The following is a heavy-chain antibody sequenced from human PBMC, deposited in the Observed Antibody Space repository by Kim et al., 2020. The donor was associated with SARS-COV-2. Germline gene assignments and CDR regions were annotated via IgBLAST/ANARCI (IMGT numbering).Heavy chain of an antibody. CDR1: GYSFTSYW. CDR2: IYPGESDT. J-gene: IGHJ5*02. CDR3: ARPQWDYYGSGSYYPTGFDP. V-gene: IGHV5-51*01. D-gene: IGHD3-10*01. Sequence: GESLKISCKGSGYSFTSYWIGWVRQMPGKGLEWMGIIYPGESDTRYSPSFQGQVTISADKSISTAYLQWSSLKASDTAMYYCARPQWDYYGSGSYYPTGFDPWGQGTLVTVSS.